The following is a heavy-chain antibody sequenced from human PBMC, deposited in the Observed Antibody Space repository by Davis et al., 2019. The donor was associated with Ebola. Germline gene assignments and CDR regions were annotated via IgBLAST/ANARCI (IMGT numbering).Heavy chain of an antibody. D-gene: IGHD2-21*01. CDR2: IIPIFGTA. CDR3: ARAPYCGGDCSSDYNWFDP. V-gene: IGHV1-69*13. J-gene: IGHJ5*02. Sequence: SVKVSCKASGYTFTSYGISWVRQAPGQGLEWMGGIIPIFGTANYAQKFQGRVTITADESTSTAYMELSSLRSEDTAVYYCARAPYCGGDCSSDYNWFDPWGQGTLVTVSS. CDR1: GYTFTSYG.